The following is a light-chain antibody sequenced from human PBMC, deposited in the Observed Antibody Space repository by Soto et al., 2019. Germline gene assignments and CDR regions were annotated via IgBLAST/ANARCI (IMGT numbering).Light chain of an antibody. CDR3: QQRISWPPYT. Sequence: IVLTHSPATLSFSPGEIATLSCRASQSVSSNLAWYQQKPGQAPRLLIYGASTRATGIPARFSGSGSGTDFTLTISSLEPEDFAIYYCQQRISWPPYTFGQGTKVDIK. CDR2: GAS. CDR1: QSVSSN. J-gene: IGKJ2*01. V-gene: IGKV3-11*01.